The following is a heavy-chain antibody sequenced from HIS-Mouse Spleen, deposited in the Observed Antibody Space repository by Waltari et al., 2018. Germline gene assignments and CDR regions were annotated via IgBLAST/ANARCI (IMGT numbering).Heavy chain of an antibody. CDR2: ISSSSSYI. J-gene: IGHJ3*02. CDR3: ARGGNWATYGQAFDI. Sequence: EVQLVESGGGLVKPGGSLRLSCAASGFTFSSYSMNWVLQAPGKGLDLGSSISSSSSYIYYAASVKGRFTISRDNAKNSLYLQMNSLRAEDTAVYYCARGGNWATYGQAFDIWGQGTMVTVSS. D-gene: IGHD7-27*01. CDR1: GFTFSSYS. V-gene: IGHV3-21*01.